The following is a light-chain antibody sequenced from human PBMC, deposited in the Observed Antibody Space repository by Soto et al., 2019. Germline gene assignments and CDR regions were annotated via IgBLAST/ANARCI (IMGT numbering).Light chain of an antibody. Sequence: DIQVTQSPSSLSASVGDRVTITCRTSQNINIFLNWYQQKPGRAPMVVISAASNLESGVPSRFSGRGSGTEFTLTISNVQPGDSALYFCQESYSTPLAFGGGTRVEIK. CDR2: AAS. CDR1: QNINIF. J-gene: IGKJ4*01. V-gene: IGKV1-39*01. CDR3: QESYSTPLA.